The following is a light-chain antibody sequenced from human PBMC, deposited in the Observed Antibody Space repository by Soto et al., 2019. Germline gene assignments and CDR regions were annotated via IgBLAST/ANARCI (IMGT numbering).Light chain of an antibody. V-gene: IGLV2-14*01. J-gene: IGLJ1*01. Sequence: QSALGQPASMSGSPGQSITIPCTVASSDIGLYNYVSWYQHHPGKAPKLLISEVNIRPSGLSDRFSASKAGNTASLTISGLQPEDEAYYYCSCLSTTSTPIVFGNGPKV. CDR1: SSDIGLYNY. CDR3: SCLSTTSTPIV. CDR2: EVN.